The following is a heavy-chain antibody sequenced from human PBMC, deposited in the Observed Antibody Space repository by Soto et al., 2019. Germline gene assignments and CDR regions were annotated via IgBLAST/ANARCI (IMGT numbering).Heavy chain of an antibody. D-gene: IGHD4-4*01. Sequence: PGGSLRLSCAASGFTFSSYGMFWVRQAPGRGLEWVAFISYYGSDKCSDSVKGRFTISRDNSKNTLYLQMNSLIGDDTAVYYCAKSRDGYSFYFYYGMDVWGQGTTVTVSS. V-gene: IGHV3-30*18. J-gene: IGHJ6*02. CDR1: GFTFSSYG. CDR2: ISYYGSDK. CDR3: AKSRDGYSFYFYYGMDV.